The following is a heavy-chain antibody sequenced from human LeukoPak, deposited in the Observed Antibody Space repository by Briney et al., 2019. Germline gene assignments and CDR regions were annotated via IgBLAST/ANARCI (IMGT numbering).Heavy chain of an antibody. CDR1: GFTFSSYE. CDR2: ISSSGSTI. J-gene: IGHJ4*02. Sequence: GGSLRLSCAASGFTFSSYEMNWVRQAPGKGLVWVSYISSSGSTIYYADSVKGRFTISRDNAKNSLYLQMNSLRAEDTAVYYCARLIRDYYDSSGPIDYWGQGTLVTVSS. V-gene: IGHV3-48*03. D-gene: IGHD3-22*01. CDR3: ARLIRDYYDSSGPIDY.